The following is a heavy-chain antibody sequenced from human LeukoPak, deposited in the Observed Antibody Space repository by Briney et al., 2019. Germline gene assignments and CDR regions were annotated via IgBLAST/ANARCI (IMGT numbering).Heavy chain of an antibody. J-gene: IGHJ4*02. V-gene: IGHV1-24*01. CDR1: GGTFSSYT. D-gene: IGHD1-26*01. CDR2: FDPEDGET. Sequence: ASVKVSCKASGGTFSSYTISWVRQAPGKGLEWMGGFDPEDGETIYAQKFQGRVTMTEDTSTDTAYMELSSLRSEDTAVYYCATVRWELKYCFDYWGQGTLVTVSS. CDR3: ATVRWELKYCFDY.